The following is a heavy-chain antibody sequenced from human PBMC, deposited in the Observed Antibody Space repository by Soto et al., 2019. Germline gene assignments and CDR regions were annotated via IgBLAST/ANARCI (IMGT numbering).Heavy chain of an antibody. CDR2: IYYSGST. CDR3: ARLGLLGLDAFDI. CDR1: GGSISSYY. V-gene: IGHV4-59*01. Sequence: SETLSLTCTVSGGSISSYYWSWIRQPPGKGLEWIGYIYYSGSTNYNPSLKSRVTISVDTSKNQFSLKLSSVTAADTAVYYCARLGLLGLDAFDIWGKGTMVTVSS. D-gene: IGHD7-27*01. J-gene: IGHJ3*02.